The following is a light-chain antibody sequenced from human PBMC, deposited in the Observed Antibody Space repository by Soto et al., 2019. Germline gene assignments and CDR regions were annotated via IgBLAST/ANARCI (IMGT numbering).Light chain of an antibody. CDR3: CSYAGSYTSVV. J-gene: IGLJ2*01. Sequence: QSALTQPRSVSGSPGQSVTISCTGTSSDVGGYNYVSWYQHHPGKAPKLMIYDVSKRPSGVPDRFSGSKSGKTASLTISGLQAEDEADYCCCSYAGSYTSVVFGGGTKLTVL. CDR2: DVS. V-gene: IGLV2-11*01. CDR1: SSDVGGYNY.